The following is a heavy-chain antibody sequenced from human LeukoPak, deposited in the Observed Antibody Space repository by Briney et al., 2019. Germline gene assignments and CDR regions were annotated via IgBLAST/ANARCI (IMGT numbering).Heavy chain of an antibody. CDR1: GFTFGSYW. V-gene: IGHV3-74*01. J-gene: IGHJ3*02. D-gene: IGHD3-22*01. Sequence: GGSLRLSCAASGFTFGSYWMHWVRQAPGKGLVWVSRINSDGSSTSYADSVKGRFTISRDNAKNTLYLQMNSLRAEDTAVYYCASSWYYDSSGYPLDAFDIWGQGTMVTVSS. CDR3: ASSWYYDSSGYPLDAFDI. CDR2: INSDGSST.